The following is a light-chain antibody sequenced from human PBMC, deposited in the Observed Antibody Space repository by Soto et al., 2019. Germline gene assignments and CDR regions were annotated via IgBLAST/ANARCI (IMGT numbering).Light chain of an antibody. CDR3: QQYKNWLALT. J-gene: IGKJ4*01. Sequence: EIVFAPAPATLSVSPVERATPSLRASQSISSNLAWYQQKPGQVPRLLIYDASTRAAGIPTGFSGSGSGTEFTLTIGSLQSEDSAVYYCQQYKNWLALTFGGGTKVDIK. CDR1: QSISSN. V-gene: IGKV3-15*01. CDR2: DAS.